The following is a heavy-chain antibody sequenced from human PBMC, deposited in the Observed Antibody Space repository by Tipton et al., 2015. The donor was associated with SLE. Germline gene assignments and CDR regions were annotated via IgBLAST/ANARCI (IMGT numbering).Heavy chain of an antibody. CDR1: GGSIRSETW. Sequence: TLSLTCAVSGGSIRSETWWSWVRQPPGKGLEWIGEIYHRGTTNYNPSLKSRGTISLDKPRNQFSLRLTSVTAADTAVYYCASGNNWNGPGEFDSWGRGTQVSVSS. J-gene: IGHJ4*02. V-gene: IGHV4-4*02. CDR3: ASGNNWNGPGEFDS. CDR2: IYHRGTT. D-gene: IGHD1-20*01.